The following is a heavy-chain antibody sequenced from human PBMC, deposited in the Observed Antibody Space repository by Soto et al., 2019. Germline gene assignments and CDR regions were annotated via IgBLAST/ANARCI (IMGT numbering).Heavy chain of an antibody. D-gene: IGHD1-1*01. V-gene: IGHV4-4*07. CDR1: GASVRSYH. J-gene: IGHJ5*02. Sequence: SETLSLTCAVSGASVRSYHWSWIRQAAGKGLEWIGRVQMSGTTNYNPSLKTRVTMSLDTSRNEVSLTMPSVTAADTAVYFCAKDRSTMRWCDPWGQGIRVTVSS. CDR2: VQMSGTT. CDR3: AKDRSTMRWCDP.